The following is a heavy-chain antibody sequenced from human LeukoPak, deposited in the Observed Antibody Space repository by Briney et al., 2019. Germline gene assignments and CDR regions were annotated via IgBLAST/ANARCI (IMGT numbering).Heavy chain of an antibody. J-gene: IGHJ4*02. Sequence: PGGSLRLSCAASGFTFSSYAMHWVRQAPGKGLEWVAVISYDGSNKYYADSVKGRFTISRDDSKNTLYLQMNSLRAEDTAVYYCARGILVGALYYFDYWGQGTLVTVSS. CDR1: GFTFSSYA. D-gene: IGHD1-26*01. V-gene: IGHV3-30-3*01. CDR3: ARGILVGALYYFDY. CDR2: ISYDGSNK.